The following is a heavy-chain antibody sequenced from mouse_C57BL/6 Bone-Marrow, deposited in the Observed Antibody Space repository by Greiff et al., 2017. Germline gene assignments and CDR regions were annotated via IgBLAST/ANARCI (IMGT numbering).Heavy chain of an antibody. CDR1: GFTFSSYG. V-gene: IGHV5-6*01. D-gene: IGHD2-2*01. J-gene: IGHJ3*01. Sequence: EVKVVESGGDLVKPGGSLKLSCAASGFTFSSYGMSWVRQTPDKRLEWVATISSGGSYTYYPDSVKGRFTISRDNAKNTLYLQMSSLKSEDTAMYYCARLLWLRRGAWFAYWGQGTLVTVSA. CDR3: ARLLWLRRGAWFAY. CDR2: ISSGGSYT.